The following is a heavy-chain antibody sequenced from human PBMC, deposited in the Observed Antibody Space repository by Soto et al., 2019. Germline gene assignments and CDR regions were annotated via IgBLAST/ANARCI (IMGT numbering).Heavy chain of an antibody. CDR2: IVVGSGNT. D-gene: IGHD6-19*01. CDR1: GFTFTSSA. CDR3: AADAPGIAVAGRPHDYYYGMDV. J-gene: IGHJ6*02. V-gene: IGHV1-58*02. Sequence: SVKVSCKASGFTFTSSAMQWVLQARGQRLEWIGWIVVGSGNTNYAQKFQERVTITRDMSTSTAYMELSSLRSEDTAVYYCAADAPGIAVAGRPHDYYYGMDVWGQGTTVTVSS.